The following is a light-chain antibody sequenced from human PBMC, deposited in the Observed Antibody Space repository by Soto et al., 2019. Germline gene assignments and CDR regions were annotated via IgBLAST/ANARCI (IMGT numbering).Light chain of an antibody. V-gene: IGKV1-5*01. CDR1: QSLNNY. CDR2: DDS. J-gene: IGKJ5*01. Sequence: DIQMTQSPATLSASVGDTVTITCRASQSLNNYLAWYQQKPGKAPKLLIYDDSTLERGVPSRFSGTGSGTEFTLTISSLQPDDFATYYCQQYYRSSITFGQGTRLEIK. CDR3: QQYYRSSIT.